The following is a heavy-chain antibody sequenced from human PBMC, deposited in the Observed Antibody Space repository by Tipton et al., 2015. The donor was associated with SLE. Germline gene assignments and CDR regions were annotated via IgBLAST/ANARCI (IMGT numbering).Heavy chain of an antibody. V-gene: IGHV3-30-3*01. CDR1: GFTFSSYA. J-gene: IGHJ3*02. Sequence: RSLRLSCAASGFTFSSYAMHWVRQAPGKGLEWVAVISYDGSNEYYADSVKGRFTISRDNSKNTLYLQMNSLRAEDTAVYYCARELYSGWWYAFDIWGQGTMVTVSS. D-gene: IGHD2-15*01. CDR3: ARELYSGWWYAFDI. CDR2: ISYDGSNE.